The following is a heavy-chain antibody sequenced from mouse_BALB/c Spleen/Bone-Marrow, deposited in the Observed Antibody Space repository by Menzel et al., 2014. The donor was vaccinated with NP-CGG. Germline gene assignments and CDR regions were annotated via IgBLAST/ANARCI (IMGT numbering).Heavy chain of an antibody. CDR1: GYSFTTFW. D-gene: IGHD1-1*01. J-gene: IGHJ4*01. CDR2: IYPGNNDT. V-gene: IGHV1-5*01. Sequence: DVKLVESGTVLARPGASVKMSCKASGYSFTTFWMHWVKQKPGQGLEWIGAIYPGNNDTSYNQKFKGKAKLTAVTSASTAYMELSSLTNEDSAVYYCTRKLPAMDYWGQGTSLTVSS. CDR3: TRKLPAMDY.